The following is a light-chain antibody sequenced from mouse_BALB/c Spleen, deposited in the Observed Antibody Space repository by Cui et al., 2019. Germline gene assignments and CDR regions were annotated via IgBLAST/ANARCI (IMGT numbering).Light chain of an antibody. V-gene: IGKV10-94*01. CDR2: KAS. CDR3: QQGQSYPLT. J-gene: IGKJ2*01. CDR1: QNINVW. Sequence: DIQMNQSPSSLSASLGDTITITCHASQNINVWLSWYQQIPGNIPKLLIYKASNLHTGVPSRFSGSGSGTGFTLTISSLQPEDIATYYCQQGQSYPLTFGGGTKLEIK.